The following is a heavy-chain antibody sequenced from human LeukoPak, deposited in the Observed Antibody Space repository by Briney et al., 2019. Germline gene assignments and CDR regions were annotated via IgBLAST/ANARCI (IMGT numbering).Heavy chain of an antibody. Sequence: SVKVSCKASGGTFSSYAISWVRQAPGQGLEWMGGIIPIFGTANYAQKFQGRVTITTDESTSTAYMELSSLRSEDTAVYYCASGDYGNYVLDYWGQGTLVTVSS. J-gene: IGHJ4*02. V-gene: IGHV1-69*05. D-gene: IGHD4-11*01. CDR2: IIPIFGTA. CDR3: ASGDYGNYVLDY. CDR1: GGTFSSYA.